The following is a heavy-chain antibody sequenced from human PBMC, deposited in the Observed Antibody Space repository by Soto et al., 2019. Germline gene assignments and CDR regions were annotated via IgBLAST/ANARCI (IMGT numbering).Heavy chain of an antibody. V-gene: IGHV1-24*01. CDR3: ARGNMRCKECCHFDY. CDR1: GYTLTELS. D-gene: IGHD3-3*01. J-gene: IGHJ4*02. CDR2: FDPEDGET. Sequence: ASVKVSCKVSGYTLTELSMHWVRQAPGKGLEWMGGFDPEDGETIYAQKFQGRVTMTEDTSTDTAYMELSSLRSEDTAVYYCARGNMRCKECCHFDYWGQGTLVTVSS.